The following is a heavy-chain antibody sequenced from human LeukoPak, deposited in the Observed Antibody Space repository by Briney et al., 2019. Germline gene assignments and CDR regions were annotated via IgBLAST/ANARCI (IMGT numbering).Heavy chain of an antibody. CDR3: AKDLGWELPAEAY. CDR1: GFTFKNYV. D-gene: IGHD1-26*01. Sequence: GGSLRLSCVASGFTFKNYVMNWVRQAPGKGLEWLATIYGSGVSISYADSVKGRFTISRDNSNNTLYLQMNSLRAEDPAMYYCAKDLGWELPAEAYWGQGILVTVSS. CDR2: IYGSGVSI. V-gene: IGHV3-23*01. J-gene: IGHJ4*02.